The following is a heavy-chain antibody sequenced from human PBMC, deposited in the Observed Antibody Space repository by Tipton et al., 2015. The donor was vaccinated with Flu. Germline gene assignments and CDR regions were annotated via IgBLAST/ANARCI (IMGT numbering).Heavy chain of an antibody. CDR2: IYYSGST. D-gene: IGHD3-10*01. V-gene: IGHV4-39*07. J-gene: IGHJ6*02. Sequence: TLSLTCTVSGGSISSSRYYWGWLRQPPGKGLEWIGSIYYSGSTNYNPSLKSRVTISVDTSKNQFSLKLSSVTAADTAGYYCARDRASGSYLYYYYGRDVWGQGTTVTVSS. CDR3: ARDRASGSYLYYYYGRDV. CDR1: GGSISSSRYY.